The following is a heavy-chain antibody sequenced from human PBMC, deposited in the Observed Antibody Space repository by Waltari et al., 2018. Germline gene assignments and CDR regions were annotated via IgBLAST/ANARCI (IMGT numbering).Heavy chain of an antibody. CDR1: GYTFTSYA. CDR3: ARDQRTVTTYYGMDV. J-gene: IGHJ6*02. D-gene: IGHD4-4*01. V-gene: IGHV1-69*04. Sequence: QVQLVQSGAEVKKPGASVKVSCKASGYTFTSYAMHWVRQAPGQGLEWMGRIIPILGIANYAQKFQGRVTITADKSTSTAYMELSSLRSEDTAVYYCARDQRTVTTYYGMDVWGQGTTVTVSS. CDR2: IIPILGIA.